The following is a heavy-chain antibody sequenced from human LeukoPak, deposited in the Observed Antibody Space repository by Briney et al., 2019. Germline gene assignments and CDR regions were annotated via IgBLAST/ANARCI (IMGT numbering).Heavy chain of an antibody. CDR2: ISGSGGST. CDR3: VRWGDYCSSTSCYEYYYYCGMDV. CDR1: GFTFSSYA. Sequence: PGGSLRLSCAASGFTFSSYAMSWVRQAPGKGLEWVSAISGSGGSTYYADSVKGRFTISRDNSKNTLYLQMNSLRAEDTAVYYCVRWGDYCSSTSCYEYYYYCGMDVWGQGTTVTVSS. J-gene: IGHJ6*02. D-gene: IGHD2-2*01. V-gene: IGHV3-23*01.